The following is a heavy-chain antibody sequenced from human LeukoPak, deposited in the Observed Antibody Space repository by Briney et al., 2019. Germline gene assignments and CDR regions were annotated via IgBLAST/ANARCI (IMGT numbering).Heavy chain of an antibody. Sequence: SETLSFTCTVSGYSISSGYYWGWIRQPPGKGLEWIGSIYHSGSSYYNPSLKSRVTISVDTSKNQFSLKLSSVTAADTAVYYCARGRVYFDYWGQGTLVTVSS. CDR3: ARGRVYFDY. CDR2: IYHSGSS. V-gene: IGHV4-38-2*02. CDR1: GYSISSGYY. J-gene: IGHJ4*02.